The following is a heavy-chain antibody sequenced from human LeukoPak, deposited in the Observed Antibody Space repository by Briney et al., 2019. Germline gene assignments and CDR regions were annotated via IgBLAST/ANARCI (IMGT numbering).Heavy chain of an antibody. V-gene: IGHV3-30*04. Sequence: GGSLRLSCAASGFTFSSYAMHWVRQAPGKGLEWVTSISYDGSTKYYADSVKGRFTISRDNAKNSLYLQMNSLRAEDTAVYYCARGSRFGEFPDYYMDVWGKGTTVTVSS. CDR1: GFTFSSYA. J-gene: IGHJ6*03. CDR3: ARGSRFGEFPDYYMDV. D-gene: IGHD3-10*01. CDR2: ISYDGSTK.